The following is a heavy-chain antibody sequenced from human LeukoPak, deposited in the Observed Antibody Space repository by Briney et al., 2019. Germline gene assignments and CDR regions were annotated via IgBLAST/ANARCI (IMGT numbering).Heavy chain of an antibody. Sequence: ASVKVSCKASGYTFTSYGISWVRQAPGQGLEWMGWISAYNGNTNYAQKLQGRVTMTTDTSTSTAYMELRSLRSDDTAVYYCARSYYYDSSGPPCFGPWGQGTLVTVSS. V-gene: IGHV1-18*01. CDR1: GYTFTSYG. CDR3: ARSYYYDSSGPPCFGP. CDR2: ISAYNGNT. D-gene: IGHD3-22*01. J-gene: IGHJ5*02.